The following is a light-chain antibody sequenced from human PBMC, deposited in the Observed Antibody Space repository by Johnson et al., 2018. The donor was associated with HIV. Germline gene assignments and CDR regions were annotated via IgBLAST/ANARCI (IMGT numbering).Light chain of an antibody. CDR1: SSNIENNY. J-gene: IGLJ1*01. CDR3: GTWDSSLRPGF. CDR2: DTD. V-gene: IGLV1-51*01. Sequence: QSVLTQPPSVSAPPGQKVTISCSGSSSNIENNYVSWYQQLPETAPKLLIHDTDERPPGIPDRFSGSKSGTSATLGITGLPTGDEADYYCGTWDSSLRPGFFGTGTKVTVL.